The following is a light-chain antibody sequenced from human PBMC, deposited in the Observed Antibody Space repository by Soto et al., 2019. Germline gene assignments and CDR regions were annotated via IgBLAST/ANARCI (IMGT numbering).Light chain of an antibody. CDR3: QQYDKPPLT. J-gene: IGKJ4*01. V-gene: IGKV1-33*01. CDR1: QDISTY. Sequence: DIQMTQSPSSLSDSVGDRVTITCQSSQDISTYLNWYQQKPGKAPKLLIYDASNLETGVPSRFSGSGSGTDFTFTISSLKPEDIETYYCQQYDKPPLTCGGGTKVDIK. CDR2: DAS.